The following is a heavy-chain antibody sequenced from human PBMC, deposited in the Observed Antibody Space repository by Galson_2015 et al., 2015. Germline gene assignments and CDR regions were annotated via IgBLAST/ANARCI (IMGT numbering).Heavy chain of an antibody. CDR3: AKDFPILTIVGSTAGYFDR. J-gene: IGHJ2*01. V-gene: IGHV3-48*01. CDR2: ISSSSTII. D-gene: IGHD1-26*01. CDR1: GFTLRNYN. Sequence: SLRLSCAASGFTLRNYNLNWVRQAPGKGLEWVSYISSSSTIIYYAESVKGRFTISRDNAKNSLYLQMKSLRADDTAVYYCAKDFPILTIVGSTAGYFDRWGRGTLVTVSS.